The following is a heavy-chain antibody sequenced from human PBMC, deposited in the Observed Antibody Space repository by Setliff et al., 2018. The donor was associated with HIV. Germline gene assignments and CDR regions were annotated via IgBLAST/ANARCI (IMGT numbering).Heavy chain of an antibody. CDR3: VKGFECGGDCYSAFDY. J-gene: IGHJ4*02. D-gene: IGHD2-21*02. CDR2: ITNRSDT. Sequence: PGGSLRLSCAASGFTFRHYSMNWVRQAPGKGLEWLSSITNRSDTLYIDAVKGRFTISRDNSKNRLHLQMNSLRAEDTAVYYCVKGFECGGDCYSAFDYWGQGNLVTVSS. CDR1: GFTFRHYS. V-gene: IGHV3-21*01.